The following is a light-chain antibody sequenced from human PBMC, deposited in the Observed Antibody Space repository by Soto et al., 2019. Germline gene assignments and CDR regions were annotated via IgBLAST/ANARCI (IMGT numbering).Light chain of an antibody. J-gene: IGKJ5*01. V-gene: IGKV1-39*01. Sequence: QLTPSPSSLSASVGDRATITCRASQVIATHVAWYQQKPGQAPHLLIYAASSLQSGVPSRFSGSGSGTDFTLTISSLQPEDFATYYCQQSYSTPPITFGQGTRLEIK. CDR3: QQSYSTPPIT. CDR1: QVIATH. CDR2: AAS.